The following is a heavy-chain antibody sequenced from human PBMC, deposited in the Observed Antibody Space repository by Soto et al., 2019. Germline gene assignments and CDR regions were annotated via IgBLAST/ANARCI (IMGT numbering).Heavy chain of an antibody. J-gene: IGHJ5*02. D-gene: IGHD3-22*01. Sequence: SENLSITCTVSGASIVSADYYRSRIRQHPGKGLEWLGYIYYSGGTYYNPSLKGRVTISVDTSKNQFSLELSSVTAADTAVYYCASIYDSSGYYYGNNWFDPWGQGTLVT. CDR1: GASIVSADYY. CDR2: IYYSGGT. V-gene: IGHV4-31*02. CDR3: ASIYDSSGYYYGNNWFDP.